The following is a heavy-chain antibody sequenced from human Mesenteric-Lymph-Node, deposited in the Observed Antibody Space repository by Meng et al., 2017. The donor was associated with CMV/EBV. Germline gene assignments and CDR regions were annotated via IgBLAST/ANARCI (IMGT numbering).Heavy chain of an antibody. V-gene: IGHV3-66*02. CDR2: IYSGGNT. CDR1: GFTVSSNY. D-gene: IGHD1-26*01. Sequence: GGSLRLSCAASGFTVSSNYMSWVRQAPGKGLQWVSTIYSGGNTYYADSVKGRFTISRDNSKNTLYLQMDSLRAEDTAVYYCARGAGSPQGEDAFDNWGQGTMVTVSS. J-gene: IGHJ3*02. CDR3: ARGAGSPQGEDAFDN.